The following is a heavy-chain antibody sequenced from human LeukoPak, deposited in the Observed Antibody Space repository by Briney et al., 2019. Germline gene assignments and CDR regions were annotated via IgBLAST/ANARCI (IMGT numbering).Heavy chain of an antibody. J-gene: IGHJ4*02. D-gene: IGHD6-13*01. Sequence: GGSLRLSCAASGFTFSGYAMSWVRQAPGKGLEWVSAISGSGGSTYYADSVKGRFTISRDNSKNTLYLQMNSLRSDDTAVYYCARGEDSSSWYYFDYWGQGTLVTVSS. V-gene: IGHV3-23*01. CDR3: ARGEDSSSWYYFDY. CDR2: ISGSGGST. CDR1: GFTFSGYA.